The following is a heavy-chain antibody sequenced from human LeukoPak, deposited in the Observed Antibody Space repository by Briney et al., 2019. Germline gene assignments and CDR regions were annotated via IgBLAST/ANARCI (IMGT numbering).Heavy chain of an antibody. Sequence: GASVKVSCKASGYTFTSNDINWVRQATGQGLEWMGWINPNSGNTGYAQKFQGRVTMTRNTAISTAYMELSSLRSEDTAVYYCARGPVSGSSSTGYVNYWGQGTLVTVSS. V-gene: IGHV1-8*01. CDR2: INPNSGNT. CDR1: GYTFTSND. J-gene: IGHJ4*02. CDR3: ARGPVSGSSSTGYVNY. D-gene: IGHD6-13*01.